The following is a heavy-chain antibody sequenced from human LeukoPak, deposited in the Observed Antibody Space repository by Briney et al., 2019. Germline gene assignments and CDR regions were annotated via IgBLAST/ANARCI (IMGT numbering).Heavy chain of an antibody. V-gene: IGHV3-23*01. Sequence: PGGSLRLSCAASGFTVSNSYAMRWVRQAPGKGLEWVSAISGSGGSTYYSDSVKGRFTISRDNSKNTLYLQMNSLRAEDTAVYYCAKDTYYYYYMDVWGKGTTVTVSS. J-gene: IGHJ6*03. CDR3: AKDTYYYYYMDV. CDR2: ISGSGGST. CDR1: GFTVSNSYA.